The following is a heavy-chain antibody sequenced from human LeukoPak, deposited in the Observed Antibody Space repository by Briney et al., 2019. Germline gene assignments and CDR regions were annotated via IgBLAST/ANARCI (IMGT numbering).Heavy chain of an antibody. Sequence: PSETLSLTCTVSGGSMSSSTYYWGWIRQPPGKGLEWIGTTYYSGSTYYNLSLKSRVSISVDTSKNQFSLKLSSVTAADTAVYYCARLVGAATDPFDYWGQGTLVTVSS. CDR2: TYYSGST. CDR3: ARLVGAATDPFDY. CDR1: GGSMSSSTYY. V-gene: IGHV4-39*01. D-gene: IGHD2-15*01. J-gene: IGHJ4*02.